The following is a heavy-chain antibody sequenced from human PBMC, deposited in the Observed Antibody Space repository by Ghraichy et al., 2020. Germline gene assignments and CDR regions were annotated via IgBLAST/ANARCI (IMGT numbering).Heavy chain of an antibody. CDR1: DGSISSYY. D-gene: IGHD3-22*01. Sequence: SETLSLTCTVSDGSISSYYWSWIRQPPGKGLEWIGYIYYSGSTNYNPSLKSRVTISVDTSKNQFSLKLNSATAADTAVYYCARSYDSRRYYYGIDVWGQGTTVTVSS. V-gene: IGHV4-59*01. J-gene: IGHJ6*02. CDR2: IYYSGST. CDR3: ARSYDSRRYYYGIDV.